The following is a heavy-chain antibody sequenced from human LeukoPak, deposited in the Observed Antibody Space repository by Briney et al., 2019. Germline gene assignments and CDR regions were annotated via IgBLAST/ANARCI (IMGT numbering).Heavy chain of an antibody. CDR3: ARGTEVLENFDY. V-gene: IGHV4-34*01. Sequence: SETLSLTCAVYGGSFSGYYWSWIRQPPGKGLEWIGEINHSGSTNYNPSLKSRVTISVDTSKNQFSLKLSSVTAADTAVYYGARGTEVLENFDYWGQGTLVTVSS. J-gene: IGHJ4*02. CDR1: GGSFSGYY. CDR2: INHSGST. D-gene: IGHD3-3*01.